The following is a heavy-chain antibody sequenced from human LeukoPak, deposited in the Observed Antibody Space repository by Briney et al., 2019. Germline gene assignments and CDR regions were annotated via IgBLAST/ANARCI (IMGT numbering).Heavy chain of an antibody. J-gene: IGHJ6*03. CDR2: IRYDGSNK. CDR3: AKDWARARDYYYYMDV. Sequence: GRSLRLSCAASGFTFSSYGMHWVRQAPGKGLEWVAVIRYDGSNKYYADSVKGRFTISRDNSKNTLYLQMNSLRAEDTAVYYCAKDWARARDYYYYMDVWGKGTTVTVS. D-gene: IGHD3-16*01. V-gene: IGHV3-33*06. CDR1: GFTFSSYG.